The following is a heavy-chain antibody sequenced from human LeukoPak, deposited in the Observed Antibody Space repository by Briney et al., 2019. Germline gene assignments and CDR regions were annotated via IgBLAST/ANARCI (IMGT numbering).Heavy chain of an antibody. J-gene: IGHJ4*02. D-gene: IGHD5-12*01. V-gene: IGHV3-7*01. CDR1: GFTFSSYW. CDR2: IKQDGSEK. Sequence: GGSLRLSCAASGFTFSSYWMSWVRQAPGKGLEWVANIKQDGSEKYYVDSVKGRFTISRDNAKNTLYLQMNSLRAEGTAVYYCARGPRGYSGYASFDDWGQGTLVTVSS. CDR3: ARGPRGYSGYASFDD.